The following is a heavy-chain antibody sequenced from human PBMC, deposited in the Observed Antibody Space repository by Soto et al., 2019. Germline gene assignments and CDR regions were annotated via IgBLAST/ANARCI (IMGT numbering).Heavy chain of an antibody. V-gene: IGHV3-23*01. CDR1: GLIFSSYV. CDR2: ISRNGDTT. D-gene: IGHD3-22*01. Sequence: GGSLRLSCAAPGLIFSSYVMTWVRQAPGQGLEWVSIISRNGDTTYYEESVKGRFTIARDNSNNTLYLQLNSLRAEDTAVYYCATVGGSSGYYYCHNWGQGTLVTVSS. J-gene: IGHJ4*02. CDR3: ATVGGSSGYYYCHN.